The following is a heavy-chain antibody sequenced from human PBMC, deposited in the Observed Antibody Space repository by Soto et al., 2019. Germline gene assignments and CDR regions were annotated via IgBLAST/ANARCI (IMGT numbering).Heavy chain of an antibody. CDR2: ISFDGSTQ. J-gene: IGHJ4*02. D-gene: IGHD3-3*01. CDR3: AREGVFGLVKIIPPDY. Sequence: VHLLESGGGVAQPGGSLRLSRKASGFGFSSYGMLWVPQGPGKGPGWVAFISFDGSTQYYADSVRGRFTISRDNSENTLYLQLDTLRVEDTAMYYCAREGVFGLVKIIPPDYWGQGAQVTVSA. CDR1: GFGFSSYG. V-gene: IGHV3-30*03.